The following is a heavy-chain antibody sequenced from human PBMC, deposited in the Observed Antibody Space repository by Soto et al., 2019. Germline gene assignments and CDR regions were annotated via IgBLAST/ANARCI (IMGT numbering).Heavy chain of an antibody. Sequence: PGGSLRLSCAASGFTFDDYAMHWVRQAPGKGLGWVSGISWDSGSIGYADSVKGRFTISRDNAKNSLYLQMNSLRAEDTALYYCAKDIGATVTTGWFDPWGQGTLVTVSS. CDR2: ISWDSGSI. J-gene: IGHJ5*02. D-gene: IGHD4-17*01. V-gene: IGHV3-9*01. CDR3: AKDIGATVTTGWFDP. CDR1: GFTFDDYA.